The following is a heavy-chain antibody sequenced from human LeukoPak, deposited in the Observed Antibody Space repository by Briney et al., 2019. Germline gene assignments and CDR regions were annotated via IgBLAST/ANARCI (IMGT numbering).Heavy chain of an antibody. CDR1: GGTFSSYA. J-gene: IGHJ4*02. CDR2: IIPIFGTA. CDR3: ASSGYSSSWYYFDY. V-gene: IGHV1-69*01. D-gene: IGHD6-13*01. Sequence: SLKVSCKAPGGTFSSYAISWGRQAPGQGLEWMGGIIPIFGTANYAQKFQGRVTITADESTSTAYMELSSLRSEDTAVYYCASSGYSSSWYYFDYWGQGTLVTVSS.